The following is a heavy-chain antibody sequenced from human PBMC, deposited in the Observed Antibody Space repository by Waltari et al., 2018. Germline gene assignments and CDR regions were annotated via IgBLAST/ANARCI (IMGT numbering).Heavy chain of an antibody. J-gene: IGHJ4*02. Sequence: QVQLVQSGAEVKKPGASVQVSCKASGYTFTSYAMHWVRQAPGQRLEWMGWINAGNGNTKYSQKFQGRVTITRDTSASTAYMELSSLRSEDTAVYYCARSKGSPGSKVLNFDYWGQGTLVTVSS. V-gene: IGHV1-3*01. D-gene: IGHD2-15*01. CDR2: INAGNGNT. CDR1: GYTFTSYA. CDR3: ARSKGSPGSKVLNFDY.